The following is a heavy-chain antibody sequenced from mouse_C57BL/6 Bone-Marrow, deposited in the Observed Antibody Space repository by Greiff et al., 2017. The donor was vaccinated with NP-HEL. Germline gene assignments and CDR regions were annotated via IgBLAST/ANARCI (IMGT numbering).Heavy chain of an antibody. V-gene: IGHV1-63*01. CDR3: ARRILRWAMDY. Sequence: VMLVESGAELVRPGTSVKMSCKASGYTFTNYWIGWAKQRPGHGLEWIGDIYPGGGYTNYNEKFKGKATLTADKSSSTAYMQFSSLTSEDSAIYYCARRILRWAMDYWGQGTSVTVSS. D-gene: IGHD1-1*01. CDR1: GYTFTNYW. CDR2: IYPGGGYT. J-gene: IGHJ4*01.